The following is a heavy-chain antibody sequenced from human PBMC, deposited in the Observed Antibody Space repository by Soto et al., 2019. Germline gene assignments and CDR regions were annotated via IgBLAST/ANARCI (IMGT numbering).Heavy chain of an antibody. V-gene: IGHV1-18*04. J-gene: IGHJ6*02. D-gene: IGHD2-2*02. Sequence: QEQLVQSGGEVKKPGASVRVSCKASGYTFTKYGITWVRQAPGQGLEWMGWIGVYNGKTNYARKLQGRAIMPADTSASTGYMELRSLRSDDTAVYYCSRARYCTSPSCYNHYYYGMDIWGQGTTVSVSS. CDR3: SRARYCTSPSCYNHYYYGMDI. CDR1: GYTFTKYG. CDR2: IGVYNGKT.